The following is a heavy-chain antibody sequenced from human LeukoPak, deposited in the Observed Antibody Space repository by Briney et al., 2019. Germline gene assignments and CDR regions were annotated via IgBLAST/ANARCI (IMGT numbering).Heavy chain of an antibody. V-gene: IGHV3-30-3*01. J-gene: IGHJ4*02. Sequence: PGGSLRLSCAASGFTFSSYAMHWVRQAPGKGLEWVAVISYDGSNKYYADSVKGRFTISRDNSKNTLYLQMNSLRAEDTAVYYCAIWVDYWGQGTLVTVSS. D-gene: IGHD7-27*01. CDR1: GFTFSSYA. CDR2: ISYDGSNK. CDR3: AIWVDY.